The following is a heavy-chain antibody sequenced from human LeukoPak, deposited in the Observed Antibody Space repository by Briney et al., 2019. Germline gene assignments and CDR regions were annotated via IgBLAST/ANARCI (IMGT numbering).Heavy chain of an antibody. CDR1: GFTFSSYA. V-gene: IGHV3-23*01. D-gene: IGHD6-13*01. CDR3: ARAGSSSWRIDY. J-gene: IGHJ4*02. CDR2: ISGSGGST. Sequence: PGGSLRLSCAASGFTFSSYAMSWVRQAPGKGLEWVSAISGSGGSTYYADSVKGRFTISRDNSKNTLYLQMNSLRAEDTAVYYCARAGSSSWRIDYWGQGTLVTVSS.